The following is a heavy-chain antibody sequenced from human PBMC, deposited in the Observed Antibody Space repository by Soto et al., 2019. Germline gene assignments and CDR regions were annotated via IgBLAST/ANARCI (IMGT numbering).Heavy chain of an antibody. D-gene: IGHD3-22*01. J-gene: IGHJ3*02. V-gene: IGHV1-69*06. Sequence: SVKVSCKASGCTFSSYAISWVRQAPGQGLEWMGGIIPIFGTANYAQKFQGRVTITADKSTSTAYMELSSLRSEDTAVYYCARGPYYDSSGYYRHDAFDIWGQGTMVTVSS. CDR2: IIPIFGTA. CDR3: ARGPYYDSSGYYRHDAFDI. CDR1: GCTFSSYA.